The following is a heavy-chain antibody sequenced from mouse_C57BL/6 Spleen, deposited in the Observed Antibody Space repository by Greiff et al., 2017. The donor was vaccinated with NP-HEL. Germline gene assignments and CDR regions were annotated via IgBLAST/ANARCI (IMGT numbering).Heavy chain of an antibody. Sequence: DVKLVESGGGLVKPGGSLKLSCAASGFTFSSYAMSWVRQTPEKRLEWVATISDGGSYTYYPDNVKGRFTISRDNAKNNLYLQMSHLKSEDTAMYYCARDEDSNYENYAMDYWGQGTSVTVSS. CDR3: ARDEDSNYENYAMDY. CDR1: GFTFSSYA. D-gene: IGHD2-5*01. CDR2: ISDGGSYT. V-gene: IGHV5-4*01. J-gene: IGHJ4*01.